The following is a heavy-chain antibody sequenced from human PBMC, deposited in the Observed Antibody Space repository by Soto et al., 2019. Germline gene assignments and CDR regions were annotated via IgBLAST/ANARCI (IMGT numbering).Heavy chain of an antibody. Sequence: ASVKVSCKASGYTFTNYGISWVRQAPGQGLEWMGWINTYNGNTNHAQKLQGRVTMTTDTSTSTAYMELRSLRFDDTAVYFCARDRVAATGSDPIIDSYKGMDVWGQGTAVTVSS. CDR3: ARDRVAATGSDPIIDSYKGMDV. CDR1: GYTFTNYG. V-gene: IGHV1-18*01. J-gene: IGHJ6*02. D-gene: IGHD2-15*01. CDR2: INTYNGNT.